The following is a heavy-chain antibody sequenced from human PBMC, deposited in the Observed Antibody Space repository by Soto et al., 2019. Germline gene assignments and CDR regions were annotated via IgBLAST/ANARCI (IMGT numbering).Heavy chain of an antibody. CDR1: GLTFSTHS. J-gene: IGHJ6*02. V-gene: IGHV3-48*02. Sequence: GRPLGLPCPPSGLTFSTHSLNWVLQPPGKGLEWISYITCSDVTMYADSVKGRFTISRDNAKNSLYPQMNSLRDEDTAVYYCARGWLQQYYYYYYGMDVWGQGTTVTVSS. D-gene: IGHD5-12*01. CDR3: ARGWLQQYYYYYYGMDV. CDR2: ITCSDVTM.